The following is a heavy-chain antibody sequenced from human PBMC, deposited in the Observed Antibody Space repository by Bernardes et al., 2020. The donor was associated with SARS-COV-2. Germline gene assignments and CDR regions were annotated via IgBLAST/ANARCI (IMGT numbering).Heavy chain of an antibody. Sequence: GGSLIRSCAASGFTFDDYTMHWVRQAPGQGLEWVSLISWDGGSTYYADSVKGRFTISRDNSKNSLYLQMNSLRTEDTALYYCAKDLIRFREFPMDVWGQGTTVTVSS. CDR3: AKDLIRFREFPMDV. V-gene: IGHV3-43*01. CDR2: ISWDGGST. CDR1: GFTFDDYT. D-gene: IGHD3-10*01. J-gene: IGHJ6*02.